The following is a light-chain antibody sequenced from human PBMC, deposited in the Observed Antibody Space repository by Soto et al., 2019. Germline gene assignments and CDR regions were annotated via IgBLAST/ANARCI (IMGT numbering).Light chain of an antibody. V-gene: IGLV1-40*01. CDR2: GDN. Sequence: QSVLTQPPSVSGAPGLGVTISCTGSTSNIGAGYDVHWYQQLPGTAPKLLIFGDNYRPSGVPDRFSGSRSGTSATLAITGLRAEDEADYYCQSYDNSLFVLFGGGTKLTVL. J-gene: IGLJ2*01. CDR3: QSYDNSLFVL. CDR1: TSNIGAGYD.